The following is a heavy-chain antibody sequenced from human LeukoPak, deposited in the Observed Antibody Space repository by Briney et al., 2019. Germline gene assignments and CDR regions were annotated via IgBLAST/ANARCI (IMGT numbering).Heavy chain of an antibody. CDR2: THNSGST. CDR1: GGSMSTSY. Sequence: SETLSLTCTVSGGSMSTSYWTWIRQAPGKGLEWIGYTHNSGSTNYNPSLKSRVVTSIDTSKNQFSLKVTSVTAADTAVYCCARGVAGRIRTTRLFDYWGQGTLVTVSS. J-gene: IGHJ4*02. D-gene: IGHD6-19*01. CDR3: ARGVAGRIRTTRLFDY. V-gene: IGHV4-59*01.